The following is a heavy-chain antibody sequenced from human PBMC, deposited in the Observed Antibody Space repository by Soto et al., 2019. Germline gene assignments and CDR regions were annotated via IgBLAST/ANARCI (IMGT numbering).Heavy chain of an antibody. J-gene: IGHJ5*02. CDR3: VRDGTKNLRDWFDP. CDR1: AASLAGYY. V-gene: IGHV4-4*07. CDR2: IYATGTT. Sequence: SETLSLTCNVSAASLAGYYWSWIRQPPGKGLEWIGRIYATGTTDYNPSLKSRLTMSVDMSKKQFSLTLRSVTAADTAMYYCVRDGTKNLRDWFDPWGQGILVTVPQ. D-gene: IGHD1-1*01.